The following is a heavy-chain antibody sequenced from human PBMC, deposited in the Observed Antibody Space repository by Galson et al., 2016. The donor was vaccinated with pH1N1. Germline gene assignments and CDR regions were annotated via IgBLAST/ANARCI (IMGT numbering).Heavy chain of an antibody. V-gene: IGHV5-51*03. CDR3: ARYAVTYYYDSSGYPDWYFDL. CDR2: IYPGDSDT. D-gene: IGHD3-22*01. CDR1: GYSFTSYW. Sequence: QSGAEVKKPGESLKISCKGSGYSFTSYWIGWVRQMPGKGLEWMGIIYPGDSDTRYSPSFQGQVTISADKSTSTACLQWSSLKASDTAIYYCARYAVTYYYDSSGYPDWYFDLWGRGTLVTVSS. J-gene: IGHJ2*01.